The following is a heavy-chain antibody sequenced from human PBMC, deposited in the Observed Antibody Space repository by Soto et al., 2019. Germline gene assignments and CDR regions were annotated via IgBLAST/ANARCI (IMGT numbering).Heavy chain of an antibody. CDR1: GFTFNKYF. V-gene: IGHV3-23*01. CDR2: TSDSDGGT. D-gene: IGHD7-27*01. CDR3: SKAIWEMCGGGAFDI. Sequence: EVRLLESGGGLVQPGGSLRLSCAATGFTFNKYFMTWIRQAPGKGLEWISTTSDSDGGTWYVDTVKGRFTISRDNSKNTQNLQMNSISAGDAATYFCSKAIWEMCGGGAFDIWGQGTLVTVSS. J-gene: IGHJ3*02.